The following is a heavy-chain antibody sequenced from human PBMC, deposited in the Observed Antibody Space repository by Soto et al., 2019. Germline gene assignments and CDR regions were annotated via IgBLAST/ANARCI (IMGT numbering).Heavy chain of an antibody. CDR3: ARESRYCSGGSCYFLPDIDY. J-gene: IGHJ4*02. Sequence: QVQLVQSGAEVKKPGSSGKVSCKASGGTFSSYAISWVRQAPGQGLEWMGGIIPIFGTANYAQKCQGRATITADDSTSTAYMELSSLRSEDTAVYYCARESRYCSGGSCYFLPDIDYWGQGTLVTVSS. V-gene: IGHV1-69*12. CDR2: IIPIFGTA. D-gene: IGHD2-15*01. CDR1: GGTFSSYA.